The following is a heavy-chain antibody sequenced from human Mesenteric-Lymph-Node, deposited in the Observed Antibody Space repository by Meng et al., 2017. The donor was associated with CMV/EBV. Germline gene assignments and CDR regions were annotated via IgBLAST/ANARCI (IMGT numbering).Heavy chain of an antibody. CDR3: ARDYSNYGYYYGMDV. CDR1: GFTFSSYS. V-gene: IGHV3-21*04. D-gene: IGHD4-11*01. Sequence: GGSLRLSCAASGFTFSSYSMNWVRQAPGKGLEWVSSISSSSSYIYYADSVKGRFTISRDNAKNSLYLQMNSLRAEDTAVYYCARDYSNYGYYYGMDVWGQGTTVTVSS. CDR2: ISSSSSYI. J-gene: IGHJ6*02.